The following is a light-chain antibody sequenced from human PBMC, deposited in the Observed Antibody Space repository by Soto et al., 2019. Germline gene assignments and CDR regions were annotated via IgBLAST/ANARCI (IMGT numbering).Light chain of an antibody. CDR1: HVIARY. Sequence: DIQMTQSPSSLSASVGDRVTINCRASHVIARYLNWYQEKPGKAPQLLIYAAISLKTGVASRFSGSGSGTDFTLTITDLQPEDFATYYCQQSYRPPRTFGQGTKV. CDR2: AAI. J-gene: IGKJ1*01. V-gene: IGKV1-39*01. CDR3: QQSYRPPRT.